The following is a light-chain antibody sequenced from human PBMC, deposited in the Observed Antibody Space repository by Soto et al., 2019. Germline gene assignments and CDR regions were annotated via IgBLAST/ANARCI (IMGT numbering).Light chain of an antibody. J-gene: IGKJ1*01. CDR1: QRISSY. CDR3: QLSYCNPPT. V-gene: IGKV1-39*01. CDR2: GAS. Sequence: DIQMTQSPSSLSASVGDIVTITCRASQRISSYLNWYQQKPGKATKLLMYGASSLQSGVPSRFSGSESGADVTLTISSLQPEDFATYYCQLSYCNPPTFGPGIKVEIK.